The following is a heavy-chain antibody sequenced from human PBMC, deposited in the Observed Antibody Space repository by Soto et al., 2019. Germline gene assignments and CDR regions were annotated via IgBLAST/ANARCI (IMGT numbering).Heavy chain of an antibody. CDR2: INPSGGST. CDR3: AREPTAINYYDSSGYYLNAFDI. J-gene: IGHJ3*02. D-gene: IGHD3-22*01. V-gene: IGHV1-46*01. CDR1: GYTFTSYY. Sequence: ASVKVSCKASGYTFTSYYMHWVRQAPGQGLEWMGIINPSGGSTSYAQKFQGRVTMTRDTSTSTVYMELSSLRSEDTAVYYCAREPTAINYYDSSGYYLNAFDIWGQGTMVTVSS.